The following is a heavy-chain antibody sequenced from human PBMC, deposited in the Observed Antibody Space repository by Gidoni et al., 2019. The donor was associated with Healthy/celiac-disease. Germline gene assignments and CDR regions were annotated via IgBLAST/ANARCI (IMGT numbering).Heavy chain of an antibody. J-gene: IGHJ1*01. CDR2: INHSGST. CDR3: ARGGYYGSVSAEYFQH. Sequence: QVQLQQWGAGLLKPSETLSLTCAVYGGSFSGYHWSWIRQPPGKGLEWIGEINHSGSTNYNPSLKSRVTISVDTSKNQFSLKLSSVTAADTAVYYCARGGYYGSVSAEYFQHWGQGTLVTVSS. CDR1: GGSFSGYH. V-gene: IGHV4-34*01. D-gene: IGHD3-10*01.